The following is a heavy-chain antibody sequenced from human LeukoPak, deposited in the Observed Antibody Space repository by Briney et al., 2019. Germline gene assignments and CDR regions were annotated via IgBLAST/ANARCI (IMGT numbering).Heavy chain of an antibody. Sequence: GASVKVSCKASGYTFSIYGISWVRQAPGQGLEWMGWISGYDANTKYAQKVQGRVTLTTDTSTSTAYMEVTSLRSDDTAVYYCARGPHTITSRVDYWGQGTLVTVSS. J-gene: IGHJ4*02. CDR2: ISGYDANT. CDR1: GYTFSIYG. CDR3: ARGPHTITSRVDY. D-gene: IGHD4-11*01. V-gene: IGHV1-18*01.